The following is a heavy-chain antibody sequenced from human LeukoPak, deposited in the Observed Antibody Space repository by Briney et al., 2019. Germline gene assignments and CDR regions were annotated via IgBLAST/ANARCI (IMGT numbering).Heavy chain of an antibody. D-gene: IGHD3-10*01. Sequence: GGSLRLSCTASGFTFGDYGMSWVRQAPRKGLEWVGFIRSKAYGGTTEYAASVKGRFTISRDDSKSIAYLQMNSLKTEDTAVYYCTGSFGELTFFDYWGQGTLATVSS. CDR3: TGSFGELTFFDY. CDR2: IRSKAYGGTT. J-gene: IGHJ4*02. CDR1: GFTFGDYG. V-gene: IGHV3-49*04.